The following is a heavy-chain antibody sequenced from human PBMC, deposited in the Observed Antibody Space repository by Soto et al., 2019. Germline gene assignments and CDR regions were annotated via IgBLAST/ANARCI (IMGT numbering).Heavy chain of an antibody. CDR2: IKSKTDGGTT. CDR1: GFTFSNAW. V-gene: IGHV3-15*01. D-gene: IGHD2-8*01. CDR3: TTGFKYCTNGVCYRGDFDY. J-gene: IGHJ4*02. Sequence: LRLSCAASGFTFSNAWMSWVRQAPGKGLEWVGRIKSKTDGGTTDYAAPVKGRFTISRDDSKNTLYLQMNSLKTEDTAVYYCTTGFKYCTNGVCYRGDFDYWGQGTLVTV.